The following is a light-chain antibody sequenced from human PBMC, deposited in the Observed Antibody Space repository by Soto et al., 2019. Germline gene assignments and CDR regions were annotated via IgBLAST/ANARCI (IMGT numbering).Light chain of an antibody. CDR1: SSDVGGYNY. J-gene: IGLJ2*01. Sequence: QSALTQPASVSGSPGQSITISCTGTSSDVGGYNYVSWYQQHPGKAPKLMIYDVSNRPSGVSNRFSGSKSDNTASLTISGLQAEDEADYSCSSYTSSSPHVVFGGGTKVTVL. V-gene: IGLV2-14*01. CDR2: DVS. CDR3: SSYTSSSPHVV.